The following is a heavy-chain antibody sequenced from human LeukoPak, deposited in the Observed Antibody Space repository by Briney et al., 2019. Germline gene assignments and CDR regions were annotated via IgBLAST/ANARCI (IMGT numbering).Heavy chain of an antibody. Sequence: SQTLSLTCAISGDSVSSNSAAWNWIRQSPSRDLEWLGRTYYRSKWYNDYAVSVKSRITINPDTSKNQFSPQLNSVTPEDTAVYYCARVKYYYDSSGTRGAGMDVWGQGTTVTVSS. V-gene: IGHV6-1*01. J-gene: IGHJ6*02. CDR3: ARVKYYYDSSGTRGAGMDV. D-gene: IGHD3-22*01. CDR2: TYYRSKWYN. CDR1: GDSVSSNSAA.